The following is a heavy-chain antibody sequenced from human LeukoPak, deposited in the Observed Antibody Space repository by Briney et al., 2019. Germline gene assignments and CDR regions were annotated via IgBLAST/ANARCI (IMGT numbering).Heavy chain of an antibody. Sequence: GGSLRLSCAASGFIVSSNYMSWVRQAPGKGLEWVAVIYSGGSTYHADSVKGRFTISRDNSENTLYLQMNRLRAEDTAVYYCARIGNYYDSSYYFDYWGQGTLVTVSS. J-gene: IGHJ4*02. CDR3: ARIGNYYDSSYYFDY. D-gene: IGHD3-22*01. CDR2: IYSGGST. V-gene: IGHV3-53*01. CDR1: GFIVSSNY.